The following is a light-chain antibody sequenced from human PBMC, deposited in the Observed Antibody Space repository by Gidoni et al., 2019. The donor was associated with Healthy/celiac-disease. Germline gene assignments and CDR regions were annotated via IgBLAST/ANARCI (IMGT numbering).Light chain of an antibody. Sequence: QSALPPPVSVSGSPAPSIPLSCTGTTSDVGSYNLVSWYQQHPGKAPKLMIYEVSKRPSGVANRFSGSKSGNTASLTISGLQAEDEADYYCCSYAGSSSWVFGGGTKLTVL. V-gene: IGLV2-23*02. CDR2: EVS. J-gene: IGLJ3*02. CDR3: CSYAGSSSWV. CDR1: TSDVGSYNL.